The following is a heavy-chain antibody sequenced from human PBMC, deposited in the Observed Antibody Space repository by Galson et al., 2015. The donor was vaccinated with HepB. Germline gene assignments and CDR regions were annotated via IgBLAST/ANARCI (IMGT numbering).Heavy chain of an antibody. V-gene: IGHV1-69*04. CDR2: ILPIRDIA. CDR1: GGTFSTYA. CDR3: SRGAVPAANAPFDY. J-gene: IGHJ4*02. Sequence: SVKVSCKASGGTFSTYAVNWVRQAPGQGLEWMGRILPIRDIANYAQKFQGRVPITADKSTSTAYMELTNLRSEDTALYYCSRGAVPAANAPFDYWGQGTLVTVSS. D-gene: IGHD2-2*01.